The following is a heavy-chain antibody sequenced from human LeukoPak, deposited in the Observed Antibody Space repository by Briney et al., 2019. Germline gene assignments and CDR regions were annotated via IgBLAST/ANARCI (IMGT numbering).Heavy chain of an antibody. D-gene: IGHD3-9*01. Sequence: GGSLRLSCAASGFTVSSNYMSWVRQAPGKGLEWVSVIYSGGSTYYADSVKGRFTVSRDNSKNTLYLQMNSLRAEDTAVYYCARGSRYFDWSNRDYYYYMDVWGKGTTVTISS. CDR2: IYSGGST. V-gene: IGHV3-66*01. J-gene: IGHJ6*03. CDR3: ARGSRYFDWSNRDYYYYMDV. CDR1: GFTVSSNY.